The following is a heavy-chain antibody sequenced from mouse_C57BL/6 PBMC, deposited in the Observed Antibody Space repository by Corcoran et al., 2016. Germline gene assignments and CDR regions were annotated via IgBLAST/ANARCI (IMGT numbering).Heavy chain of an antibody. J-gene: IGHJ4*01. CDR1: GYTFTTYG. CDR3: ARERPPYALDY. Sequence: QIQLVQSGHELKKPGETVKISCKASGYTFTTYGMSWVKQAPGKGLKWMGWINTYSGVPTYADDFKGRFALSLETSASTAYLQINNLKNEDTATYFCARERPPYALDYWGQGTSVTVSS. CDR2: INTYSGVP. V-gene: IGHV9-3*01.